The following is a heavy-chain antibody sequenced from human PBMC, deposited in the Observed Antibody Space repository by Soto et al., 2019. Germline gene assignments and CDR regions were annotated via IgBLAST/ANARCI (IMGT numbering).Heavy chain of an antibody. CDR1: GFTFSSYG. CDR3: ARDQSPGMLVDYYYYGMDV. J-gene: IGHJ6*01. CDR2: IWYDGSNK. Sequence: QVQLVESGGGVVQPGRSLRLSCAASGFTFSSYGMHWVRQAPGKGLEWVAVIWYDGSNKYYADSMKRRFTISRDNSKNTLYLQMNSLRAEDTAVYYCARDQSPGMLVDYYYYGMDVWGQGTTVTVSS. V-gene: IGHV3-33*01. D-gene: IGHD2-8*01.